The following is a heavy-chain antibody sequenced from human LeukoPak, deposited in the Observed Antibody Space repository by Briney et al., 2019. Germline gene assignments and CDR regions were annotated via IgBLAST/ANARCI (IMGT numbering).Heavy chain of an antibody. CDR2: INPSGGST. CDR3: ARDPVPYGSGSTRRGFDI. D-gene: IGHD3-10*01. J-gene: IGHJ3*02. CDR1: GYTFTSYY. Sequence: ASVKVSCKASGYTFTSYYMHWVRQAPGQGLEWMGIINPSGGSTSYAQKFQGRVTMTRDTSTSTVYMELSSLRSEDTAVYYCARDPVPYGSGSTRRGFDIWGQGTMVTVSS. V-gene: IGHV1-46*01.